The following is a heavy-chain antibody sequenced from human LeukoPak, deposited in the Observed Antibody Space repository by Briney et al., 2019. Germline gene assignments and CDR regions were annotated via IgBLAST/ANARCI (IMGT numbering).Heavy chain of an antibody. Sequence: RSLLLSCTASGFTFGDYVMNWVRQAPGKGLGWVGFIRSGGTTEYAASVKGRFIISRDDSRSIAYLQMNSLKTEDTAVYYCSSPRRSSGGYDFDYWGEGNLVTVSS. J-gene: IGHJ4*02. CDR1: GFTFGDYV. V-gene: IGHV3-49*04. D-gene: IGHD6-19*01. CDR2: IRSGGTT. CDR3: SSPRRSSGGYDFDY.